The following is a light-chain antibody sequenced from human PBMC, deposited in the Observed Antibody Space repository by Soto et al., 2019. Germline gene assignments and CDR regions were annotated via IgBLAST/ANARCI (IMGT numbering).Light chain of an antibody. J-gene: IGLJ2*01. V-gene: IGLV1-44*01. Sequence: QSVLTQPPSASGTPGQRVTISCSGTRSNIGSNTVNWYQQLPGTAPQLLIYSHNQRPSGVPDRFSGSRSGTSASLAIRELQSADESDYYCAKSDDSLNGVVFGGGTKLTVL. CDR2: SHN. CDR3: AKSDDSLNGVV. CDR1: RSNIGSNT.